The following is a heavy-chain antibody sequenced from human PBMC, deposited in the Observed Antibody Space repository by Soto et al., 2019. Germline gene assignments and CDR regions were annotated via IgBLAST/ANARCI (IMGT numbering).Heavy chain of an antibody. D-gene: IGHD3-16*01. CDR1: GYTFTNYD. V-gene: IGHV1-8*01. Sequence: QVQLVQSGAEVKKPGASVKVSCKASGYTFTNYDIHWVLQATGQGLEWMGWMNPDSGNTGQSKQFQGRVTMTRDTSISTSYMEMSSLRSEDTAVYYCAGGRFRRTWFDPWGQGTLVTVSS. CDR3: AGGRFRRTWFDP. CDR2: MNPDSGNT. J-gene: IGHJ5*02.